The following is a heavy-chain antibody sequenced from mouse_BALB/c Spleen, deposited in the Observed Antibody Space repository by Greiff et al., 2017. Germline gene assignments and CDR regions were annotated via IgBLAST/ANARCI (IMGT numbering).Heavy chain of an antibody. CDR2: IDPSDSYT. V-gene: IGHV1S126*01. CDR1: GYTFTSYW. CDR3: ASYSYEAMDY. Sequence: QVQLQQPGAELVKPGASVKISCKASGYTFTSYWMNWVKQRPGQGLEWIGEIDPSDSYTNNNQKFKDKATLTVDKSSSTAYMQLSSLTSEDSAVYYCASYSYEAMDYWGEGTSVTVSS. J-gene: IGHJ4*01. D-gene: IGHD2-12*01.